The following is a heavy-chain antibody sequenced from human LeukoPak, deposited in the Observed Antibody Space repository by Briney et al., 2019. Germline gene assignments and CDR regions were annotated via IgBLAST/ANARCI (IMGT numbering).Heavy chain of an antibody. CDR1: GGSISSYY. Sequence: SETLSLTCTVSGGSISSYYWSRIRQPPGKGLEWIGYIYYSGSTNYNPSLKSRVTISVDTSKNQFSLKLSSVTAADTAVYYCARGTATLSIAAAGTGFDYWGQGTLVTVSS. CDR3: ARGTATLSIAAAGTGFDY. D-gene: IGHD6-13*01. CDR2: IYYSGST. J-gene: IGHJ4*02. V-gene: IGHV4-59*01.